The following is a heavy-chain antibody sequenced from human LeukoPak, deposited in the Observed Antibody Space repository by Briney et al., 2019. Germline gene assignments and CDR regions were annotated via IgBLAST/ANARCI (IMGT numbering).Heavy chain of an antibody. J-gene: IGHJ4*02. CDR2: IYTSGST. CDR1: GGSISSYY. D-gene: IGHD2-21*02. Sequence: PSETLSLTCGVSGGSISSYYWSWIRQPAGKGLEWIGRIYTSGSTNYNPSLKSRVTMSVDTSKSQFSLKLSSVTAADTAVYYCARYNVVVTAIDYWGQGTLVTVSS. V-gene: IGHV4-59*10. CDR3: ARYNVVVTAIDY.